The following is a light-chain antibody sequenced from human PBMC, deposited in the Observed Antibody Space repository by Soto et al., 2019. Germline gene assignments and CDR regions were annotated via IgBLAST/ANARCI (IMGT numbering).Light chain of an antibody. Sequence: DIQMTQSPSSLSASVGDRVTITCRASQSISSYLNWYQQKPGKAPKLLIYAASSLQSGVPSRFSGSGSGAEFTLTINSMQPEDFATYYCQQSYSTPRTLGQGTKVEIK. CDR3: QQSYSTPRT. V-gene: IGKV1-39*01. CDR2: AAS. CDR1: QSISSY. J-gene: IGKJ1*01.